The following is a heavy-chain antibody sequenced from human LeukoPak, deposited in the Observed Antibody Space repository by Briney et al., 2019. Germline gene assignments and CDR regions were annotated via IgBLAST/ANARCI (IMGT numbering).Heavy chain of an antibody. CDR1: GFTFSSYG. V-gene: IGHV3-30*18. CDR3: AKDYLGGYSYGSPFEY. D-gene: IGHD5-18*01. Sequence: GRSLRLSCAASGFTFSSYGMHWVRQAPGKGLEWVAVISYDGSNKYYTDSVKGRFTISRDNSKNTLYLQMNSLRTEDTAVYYCAKDYLGGYSYGSPFEYWGQGTLVTVSS. J-gene: IGHJ4*02. CDR2: ISYDGSNK.